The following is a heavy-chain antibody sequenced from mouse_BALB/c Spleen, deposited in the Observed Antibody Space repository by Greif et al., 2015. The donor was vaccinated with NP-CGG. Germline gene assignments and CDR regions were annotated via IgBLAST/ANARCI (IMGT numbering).Heavy chain of an antibody. CDR3: AREEKYGNYYAMDY. V-gene: IGHV2-9*02. CDR2: IWAGGST. CDR1: GFSLTSYG. D-gene: IGHD2-10*02. J-gene: IGHJ4*01. Sequence: VKLVESGPGLVAPSQSLSITCTVSGFSLTSYGVHWVRQPPGKGLEWLGVIWAGGSTNYNSALMSRLSISKDNSKSQVFLKMNSLQTDDTAMYYCAREEKYGNYYAMDYWGQGTSVTVSS.